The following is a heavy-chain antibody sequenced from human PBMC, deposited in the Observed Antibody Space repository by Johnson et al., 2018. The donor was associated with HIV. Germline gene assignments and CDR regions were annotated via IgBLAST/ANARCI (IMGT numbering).Heavy chain of an antibody. CDR2: ISYDGSNK. D-gene: IGHD3-10*01. CDR3: AMVLWFGELFSRAFDI. J-gene: IGHJ3*02. Sequence: QVQLVESGGGVVQPGRSLRLSCAASGFTFSSYAMHWVRQAPGKGLEWVAVISYDGSNKYYADSVKGRFTISRDNSKNTLYLQMNSLRAEDTAVYYCAMVLWFGELFSRAFDIWGQGTMVTVSS. V-gene: IGHV3-30-3*01. CDR1: GFTFSSYA.